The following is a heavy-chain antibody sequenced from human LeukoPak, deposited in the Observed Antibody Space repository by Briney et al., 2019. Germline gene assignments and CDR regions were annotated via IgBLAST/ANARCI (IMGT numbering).Heavy chain of an antibody. CDR2: INPDGTTT. CDR1: GFSFSTYW. Sequence: GGSLRLSCAASGFSFSTYWMYWVPEAPGKGLLWVSHINPDGTTTRFADSVKGRFTISRDNAENTLYLQMDSLRAEDTALYYCARRHADSTGFDYWGQGALVTVSS. CDR3: ARRHADSTGFDY. V-gene: IGHV3-74*01. J-gene: IGHJ4*02. D-gene: IGHD4-11*01.